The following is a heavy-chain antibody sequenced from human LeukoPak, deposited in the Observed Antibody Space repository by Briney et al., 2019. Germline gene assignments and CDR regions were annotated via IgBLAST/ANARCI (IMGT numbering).Heavy chain of an antibody. J-gene: IGHJ3*02. CDR2: IIPILGIA. CDR3: ASAHYYGSGSYFAFDI. D-gene: IGHD3-10*01. Sequence: ASVKVSCKASGYTFTSYGISWVRQAPGQGLEWMGRIIPILGIANYAQKFQGRVTITADKSTSTAYMELSSLRSEDTAVYYCASAHYYGSGSYFAFDIWGQGTMVTVSS. CDR1: GYTFTSYG. V-gene: IGHV1-69*04.